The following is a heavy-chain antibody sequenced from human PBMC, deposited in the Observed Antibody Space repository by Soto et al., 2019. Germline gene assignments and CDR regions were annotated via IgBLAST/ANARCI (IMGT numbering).Heavy chain of an antibody. D-gene: IGHD2-21*02. Sequence: SATPSAACTAAGDPRGNRKHSWGWISQPQGKGLEWIGSIYYIGRTYYNPSFKGRVTISIDTSKNQFSLKLSSVTATDTAVYYCARQRTTVVTQAYFDHWGQGALVTVSS. CDR3: ARQRTTVVTQAYFDH. CDR1: GDPRGNRKHS. V-gene: IGHV4-39*01. J-gene: IGHJ4*02. CDR2: IYYIGRT.